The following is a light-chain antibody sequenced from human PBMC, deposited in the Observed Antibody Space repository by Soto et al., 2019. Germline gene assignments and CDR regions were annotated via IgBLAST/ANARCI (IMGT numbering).Light chain of an antibody. CDR3: QQSYSTSST. Sequence: DIQMTQSTSSLSASVGDRVTITCLASHSISSYLNWYQQKPGKAPKLLIYAASSLQSGVPSRFSGSGSGTDFTLTISSLQPEDFATYYCQQSYSTSSTFGQGTNVDI. V-gene: IGKV1-39*01. CDR1: HSISSY. J-gene: IGKJ1*01. CDR2: AAS.